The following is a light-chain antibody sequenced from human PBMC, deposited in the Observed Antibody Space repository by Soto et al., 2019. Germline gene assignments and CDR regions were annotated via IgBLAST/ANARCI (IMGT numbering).Light chain of an antibody. CDR2: GAS. CDR3: QHYKTWPWT. V-gene: IGKV3-15*01. CDR1: QSVSSH. Sequence: VLNESPATVSVSPGESATLSCRASQSVSSHLAWYQQKPGQAPRLLIYGASTRAAGSPARFSGSGSGTEFTLTISSLQSEDFAVYYCQHYKTWPWTFGQGTKVDIK. J-gene: IGKJ1*01.